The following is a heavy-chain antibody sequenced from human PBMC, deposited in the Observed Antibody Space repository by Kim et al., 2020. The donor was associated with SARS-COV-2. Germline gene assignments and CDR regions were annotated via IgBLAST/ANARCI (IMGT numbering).Heavy chain of an antibody. CDR2: ISYSGGT. Sequence: SETLSLTCSVSGGSVNPLLWSWIRQPPGTKLEWIGHISYSGGTDYNPSLKSRVTMSIDTSKNQFSLEVVSLTASDTAIYYCAIGPWLTQGAGFDLWGQG. D-gene: IGHD6-19*01. V-gene: IGHV4-59*08. CDR3: AIGPWLTQGAGFDL. CDR1: GGSVNPLL. J-gene: IGHJ4*02.